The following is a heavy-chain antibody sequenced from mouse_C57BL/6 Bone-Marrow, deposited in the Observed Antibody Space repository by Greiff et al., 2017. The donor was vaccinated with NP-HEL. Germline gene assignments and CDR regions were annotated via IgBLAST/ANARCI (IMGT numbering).Heavy chain of an antibody. Sequence: VKLMESGAELARPGASVKLSCKASGYTFTSYGISWVKQRTGQGLEWIGEIYPRSGNTYYNEKFKGKATLTADKSSSTAYMELRSLTSEDSAVYFCARVGLRLQWNAMDYWGQGTSVTVSS. CDR2: IYPRSGNT. J-gene: IGHJ4*01. CDR1: GYTFTSYG. D-gene: IGHD3-2*02. V-gene: IGHV1-81*01. CDR3: ARVGLRLQWNAMDY.